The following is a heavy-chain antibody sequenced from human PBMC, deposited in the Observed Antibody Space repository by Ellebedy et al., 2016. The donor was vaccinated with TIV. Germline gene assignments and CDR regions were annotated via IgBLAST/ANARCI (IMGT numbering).Heavy chain of an antibody. J-gene: IGHJ4*02. CDR1: GYSFTSYW. D-gene: IGHD2-15*01. Sequence: KVSCKGSGYSFTSYWIGWVRQMPGKGLEWMGNIYPGDSNTAYSPSFQGQVTISADKSISSAYLQWSSLKAWDTAMYYCVRGPLGYCSGGSCSADYWGQGTLVTVSS. CDR2: IYPGDSNT. V-gene: IGHV5-51*01. CDR3: VRGPLGYCSGGSCSADY.